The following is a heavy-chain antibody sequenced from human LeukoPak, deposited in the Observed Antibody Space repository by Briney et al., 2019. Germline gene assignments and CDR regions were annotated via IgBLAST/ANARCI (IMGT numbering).Heavy chain of an antibody. CDR1: GGSLSSYY. CDR2: IYYSGTT. CDR3: ARNYDSSGYTTFGY. J-gene: IGHJ4*02. D-gene: IGHD3-22*01. Sequence: SETLSLTCTVSGGSLSSYYWSWLRQPPGKGVVGIGYIYYSGTTNYNPSHKSRVTISVDTSKNQCSLKLSSVTAAVTAVYYCARNYDSSGYTTFGYLGQGTLVTVSS. V-gene: IGHV4-59*01.